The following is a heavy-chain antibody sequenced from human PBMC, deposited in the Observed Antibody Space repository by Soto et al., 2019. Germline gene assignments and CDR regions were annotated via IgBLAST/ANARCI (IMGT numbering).Heavy chain of an antibody. D-gene: IGHD6-19*01. V-gene: IGHV3-23*01. CDR3: AKVAAVADDYYYYYMDV. CDR1: GFTFSSYA. CDR2: ISGSGGST. Sequence: PGGSLRLSCAASGFTFSSYAMSWVRQAPGKGLEWVSAISGSGGSTYYADSVKGRFTISRDNSKNTLYLQMNSLGAEDTAVYYCAKVAAVADDYYYYYMDVWGKGTTVTVSS. J-gene: IGHJ6*03.